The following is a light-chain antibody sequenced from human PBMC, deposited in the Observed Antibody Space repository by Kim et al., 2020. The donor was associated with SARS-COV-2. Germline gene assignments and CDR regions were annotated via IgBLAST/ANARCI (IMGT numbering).Light chain of an antibody. CDR3: QTWDSSTAV. CDR2: QDT. J-gene: IGLJ3*02. CDR1: KLGDKF. Sequence: SYELTQPPSMSVSPGQTASITCSGDKLGDKFACWYQQKPGQSPVMVIYQDTKRPSGIPERISGSNSGNTATLTISGTQAMDEADYYCQTWDSSTAVFGGG. V-gene: IGLV3-1*01.